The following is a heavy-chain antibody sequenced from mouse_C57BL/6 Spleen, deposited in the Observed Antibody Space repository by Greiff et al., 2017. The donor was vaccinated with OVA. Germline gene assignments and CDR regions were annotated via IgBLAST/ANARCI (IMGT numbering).Heavy chain of an antibody. D-gene: IGHD1-1*01. CDR3: ARLRENAMDY. Sequence: QVQLKQPGAELVRPGSSVKLSCKASGYTFTSYWMHWVKQRPIQGLEWIGNIDPSDSETHYNQKFKDKATLTVDKSSSTAYMQLSSLTSEDSAVYYCARLRENAMDYWGQGTSVTVSS. J-gene: IGHJ4*01. CDR2: IDPSDSET. CDR1: GYTFTSYW. V-gene: IGHV1-52*01.